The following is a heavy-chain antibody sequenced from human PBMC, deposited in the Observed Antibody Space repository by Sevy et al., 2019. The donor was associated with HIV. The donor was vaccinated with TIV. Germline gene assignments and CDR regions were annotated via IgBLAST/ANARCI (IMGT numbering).Heavy chain of an antibody. CDR3: ARDRAYSALDY. V-gene: IGHV3-7*01. CDR1: GFTFSDSW. Sequence: GGSLRLSCVASGFTFSDSWMTWVRQAPGKGLERIAFINEDGRRLGYVDSVRDRFTISRDNTRNSLYLQMNSLRADDTAVYFCARDRAYSALDYWGQGTLVTVSS. CDR2: INEDGRRL. J-gene: IGHJ4*02. D-gene: IGHD5-18*01.